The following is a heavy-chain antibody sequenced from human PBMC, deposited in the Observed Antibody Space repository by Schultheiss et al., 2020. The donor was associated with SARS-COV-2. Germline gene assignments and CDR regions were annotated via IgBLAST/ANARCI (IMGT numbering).Heavy chain of an antibody. CDR2: INHSGST. Sequence: SETLSLTCAVSGGSISSSNWWSWVRQPPGKGLEWFGEINHSGSTNYNPSLKSRVTISVDTSKNQFSLKLSSVTAADTAVYYCAREGRFLEWFHWGQGTLVTVSS. D-gene: IGHD3-3*01. CDR1: GGSISSSNW. CDR3: AREGRFLEWFH. V-gene: IGHV4-4*02. J-gene: IGHJ4*02.